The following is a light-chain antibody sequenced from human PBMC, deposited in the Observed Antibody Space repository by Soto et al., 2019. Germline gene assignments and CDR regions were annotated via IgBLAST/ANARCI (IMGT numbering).Light chain of an antibody. V-gene: IGLV2-14*01. CDR2: DVS. J-gene: IGLJ2*01. CDR3: SSYTSSLVV. CDR1: SSDVGGYNY. Sequence: QSALTQPASVSGSPGQSITISCTGTSSDVGGYNYVSWYQQHPGKAPKLMIYDVSNRPSGVSNRFSGSKSGNTASLTISGLQAEDAADYYCSSYTSSLVVFGGGTKLTVL.